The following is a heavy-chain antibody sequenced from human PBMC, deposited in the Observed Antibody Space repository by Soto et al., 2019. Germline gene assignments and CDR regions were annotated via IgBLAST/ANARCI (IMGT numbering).Heavy chain of an antibody. Sequence: ASVKVSCKASGYTFTSYYIQWVRQAPGQGLEWMGIINPSGGSTNYAQKFQGRVTMTRDTSTSTVYMELSSLRSEDTAVYYCARAHDLGDDAFDIWGQGTMVTVSS. CDR2: INPSGGST. CDR1: GYTFTSYY. CDR3: ARAHDLGDDAFDI. J-gene: IGHJ3*02. D-gene: IGHD1-1*01. V-gene: IGHV1-46*01.